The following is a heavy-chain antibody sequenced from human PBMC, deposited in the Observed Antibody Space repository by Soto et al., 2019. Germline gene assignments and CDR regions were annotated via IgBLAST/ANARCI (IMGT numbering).Heavy chain of an antibody. Sequence: EVQLLESRGGLVQPGGSLRLSCAASGFTFANFALSWVRQAPGKGLEWVLTISASGSSPYYADSVKGPFTISRDKSKNPLYLQMNSLRAEDTAAYYCAKDHGDYDGYFDYWGQGTLVTVSS. CDR3: AKDHGDYDGYFDY. CDR1: GFTFANFA. CDR2: ISASGSSP. D-gene: IGHD4-17*01. V-gene: IGHV3-23*01. J-gene: IGHJ4*02.